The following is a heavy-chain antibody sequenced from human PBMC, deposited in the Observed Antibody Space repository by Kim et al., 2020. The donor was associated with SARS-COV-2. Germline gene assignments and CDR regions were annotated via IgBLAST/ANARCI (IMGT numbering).Heavy chain of an antibody. CDR3: SRDRGEIFGDPLTI. CDR1: GFTFGDYG. Sequence: GGSLRLSCTTSGFTFGDYGVTWFRQAPGKGLEWVGLIRTKGDGGTTEYAASVKGRCSISRDDFKSIAYLQMDSLKTEDTAMYYCSRDRGEIFGDPLTIWG. V-gene: IGHV3-49*03. D-gene: IGHD3-10*01. J-gene: IGHJ3*02. CDR2: IRTKGDGGTT.